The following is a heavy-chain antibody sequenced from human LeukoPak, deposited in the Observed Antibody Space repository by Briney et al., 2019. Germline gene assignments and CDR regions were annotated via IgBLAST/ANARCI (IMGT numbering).Heavy chain of an antibody. J-gene: IGHJ4*02. CDR1: GGSISSSSYY. CDR2: IYYSGST. CDR3: ALRSGYCSSTSCYTPFDY. D-gene: IGHD2-2*02. Sequence: SETLSLTCTVSGGSISSSSYYWGWIRQPPGKGLEWIGSIYYSGSTYYNPSLKSRVTISVDTSKNQFSLKLSSVTAADTAVYYCALRSGYCSSTSCYTPFDYWGQGTLVTVSS. V-gene: IGHV4-39*01.